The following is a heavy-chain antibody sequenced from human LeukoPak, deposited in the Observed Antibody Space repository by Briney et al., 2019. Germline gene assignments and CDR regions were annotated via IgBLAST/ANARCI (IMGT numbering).Heavy chain of an antibody. CDR1: GYTFTRYA. Sequence: ASVKLSCKASGYTFTRYAISCVPQPPGQGLECMGCISTYNGNTNYAQNLQGRVTMTRDTSTSTAYMELRSLRSDDTAVYYCARDPSNTSGRYIYFDSWSQGTLVTVSS. CDR2: ISTYNGNT. CDR3: ARDPSNTSGRYIYFDS. J-gene: IGHJ4*02. V-gene: IGHV1-18*04. D-gene: IGHD6-19*01.